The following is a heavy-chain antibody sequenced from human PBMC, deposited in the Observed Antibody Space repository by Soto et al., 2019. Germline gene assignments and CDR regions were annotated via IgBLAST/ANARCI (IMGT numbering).Heavy chain of an antibody. CDR2: IIPISDTT. V-gene: IGHV1-69*01. CDR3: ARSQGSSTSLEIYYYYYYGLDV. Sequence: QVQLVQSGAEVKKPGSSVKVSCKASGGTFSSYAISWVRQAHGQGLEWMGGIIPISDTTNYAQKFQGRVTITAGESTSTAYMELSSLRSEDTAVYYCARSQGSSTSLEIYYYYYYGLDVWGQGTTVTVSS. CDR1: GGTFSSYA. J-gene: IGHJ6*02. D-gene: IGHD2-2*01.